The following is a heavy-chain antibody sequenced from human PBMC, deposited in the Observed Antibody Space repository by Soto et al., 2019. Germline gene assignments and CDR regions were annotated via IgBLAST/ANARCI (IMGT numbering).Heavy chain of an antibody. Sequence: QVQLVQSGAEVKKPGSSVKVSCKTSGGTFNSYPISWVRQAPGQGLEWMGGIIPIDGASDYAPAFKGRVTITADESTGTAYIELSRLRSEDPAVYYCARSIQGITSYYDSSGTRPHYYYGLDVWGEGTTVTVSS. D-gene: IGHD3-22*01. J-gene: IGHJ6*04. CDR2: IIPIDGAS. CDR1: GGTFNSYP. V-gene: IGHV1-69*01. CDR3: ARSIQGITSYYDSSGTRPHYYYGLDV.